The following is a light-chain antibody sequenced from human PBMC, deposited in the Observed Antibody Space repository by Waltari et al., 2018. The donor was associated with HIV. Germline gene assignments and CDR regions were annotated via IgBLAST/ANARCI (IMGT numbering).Light chain of an antibody. CDR1: QSLLYTSNNKDS. Sequence: DIVMTQSPESLAVSLGGRATINCNSSQSLLYTSNNKDSLAWYQQKPGQPPKLLIYWASTRDSGVPDRFSGSGSGTDFTLTISSLQPEDVAVYYCQQYSITQYSFGQGTKLEIK. V-gene: IGKV4-1*01. CDR2: WAS. J-gene: IGKJ2*03. CDR3: QQYSITQYS.